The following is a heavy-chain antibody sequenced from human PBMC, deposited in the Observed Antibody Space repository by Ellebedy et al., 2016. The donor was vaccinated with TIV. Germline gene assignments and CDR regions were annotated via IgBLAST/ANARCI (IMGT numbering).Heavy chain of an antibody. Sequence: PGGSLRLSCAASGFSFSPYPMAWVRQAPGKGLEWVSGLVGSGAEKYADSVKGRFTISRDNYKRTVDLQMRSVRAEDTAVYFCAKDRTSGDGYWVFDNWGQGTLVSVSS. CDR2: LVGSGA. CDR1: GFSFSPYP. D-gene: IGHD2-21*02. V-gene: IGHV3-23*01. CDR3: AKDRTSGDGYWVFDN. J-gene: IGHJ4*02.